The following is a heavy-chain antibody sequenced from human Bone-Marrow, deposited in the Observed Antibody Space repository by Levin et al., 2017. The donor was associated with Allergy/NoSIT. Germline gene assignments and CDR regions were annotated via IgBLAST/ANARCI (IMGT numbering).Heavy chain of an antibody. D-gene: IGHD3-3*02. J-gene: IGHJ4*02. Sequence: PGGSLRLSCAASGFTFSSYWMSWVRQAPGKGLEWVANIKQDGSEKYYVDSVKGRFTISRDNAKNSLYLQMNSLRVEDTAVYYCARDTFSEPFDYWGQGTLVTVSS. CDR1: GFTFSSYW. V-gene: IGHV3-7*01. CDR3: ARDTFSEPFDY. CDR2: IKQDGSEK.